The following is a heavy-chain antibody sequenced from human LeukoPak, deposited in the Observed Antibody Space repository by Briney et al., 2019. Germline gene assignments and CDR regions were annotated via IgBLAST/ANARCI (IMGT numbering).Heavy chain of an antibody. D-gene: IGHD1-14*01. J-gene: IGHJ6*02. CDR3: TQGGFNMDTGYYYAMDV. CDR2: IRNKGHNYAT. V-gene: IGHV3-73*01. CDR1: GFTFSGSA. Sequence: GGSLRLSCVASGFTFSGSAMHWVRQASGKGLEWVGRIRNKGHNYATAYAASVKGRFTVSRDDSKNTAYLQMNSLTTEDTAVYYCTQGGFNMDTGYYYAMDVWGQGTTVTVSS.